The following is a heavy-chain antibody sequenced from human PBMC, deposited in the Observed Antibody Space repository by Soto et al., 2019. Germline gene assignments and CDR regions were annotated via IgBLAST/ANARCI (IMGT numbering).Heavy chain of an antibody. Sequence: SETLSLTCAVSGGSISSGGYPWSWIRQPPGKGLEWIGYIYHSGSTYYNPSLKSRVTISVDRSKNQFSLKLSSVTAADTAVYYCARCPGRYYGMDVWGQGTTVTVSS. CDR3: ARCPGRYYGMDV. J-gene: IGHJ6*02. CDR1: GGSISSGGYP. V-gene: IGHV4-30-2*01. CDR2: IYHSGST.